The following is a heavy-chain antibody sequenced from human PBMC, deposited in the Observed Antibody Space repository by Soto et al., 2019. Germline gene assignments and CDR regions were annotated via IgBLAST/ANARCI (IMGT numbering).Heavy chain of an antibody. CDR2: IIPIFGTA. D-gene: IGHD4-17*01. V-gene: IGHV1-69*13. Sequence: PVKGSCPASGGTFSSYAISWVRQAPGQGLEWMGGIIPIFGTANYAQKFQGRVTITADESTSTAYMELSSLRPEDTAVYYGARPNDSCENDDYRGQRSPVTVS. CDR1: GGTFSSYA. CDR3: ARPNDSCENDDY. J-gene: IGHJ4*02.